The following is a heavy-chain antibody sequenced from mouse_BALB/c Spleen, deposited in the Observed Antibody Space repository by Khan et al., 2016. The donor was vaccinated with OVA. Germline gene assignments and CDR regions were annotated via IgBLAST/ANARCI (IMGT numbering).Heavy chain of an antibody. V-gene: IGHV1-5*01. Sequence: VQLQQSGTALARPGASVKMSCKGSGYTFTNYWMHWVKQRPGQGLEWIGVIYPGNSDTNYNQKFKGKAKLTAVTSTSTAYMELNSLTNEDSAVYYCTRNGFGNYESWDYWGQGTTLTVSS. CDR3: TRNGFGNYESWDY. J-gene: IGHJ2*01. CDR1: GYTFTNYW. CDR2: IYPGNSDT. D-gene: IGHD2-1*01.